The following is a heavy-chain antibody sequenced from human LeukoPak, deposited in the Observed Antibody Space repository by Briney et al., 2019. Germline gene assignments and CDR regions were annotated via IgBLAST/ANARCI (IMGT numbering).Heavy chain of an antibody. CDR1: GLIFSSYG. CDR3: AKDPSIDTVTSFDY. Sequence: GGSLRLSCAASGLIFSSYGMHWVRQDSGRGLDWVAVISHDGINTYYADSVKGRLTISRDNSKNTLYLQVNSLRAEDTAVYYCAKDPSIDTVTSFDYWGQGTLVTVSS. D-gene: IGHD4-17*01. J-gene: IGHJ4*02. CDR2: ISHDGINT. V-gene: IGHV3-30*18.